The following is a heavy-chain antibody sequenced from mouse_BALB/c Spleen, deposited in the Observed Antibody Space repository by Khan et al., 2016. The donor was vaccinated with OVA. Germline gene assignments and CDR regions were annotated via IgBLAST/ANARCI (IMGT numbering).Heavy chain of an antibody. CDR2: ISYSGST. D-gene: IGHD1-1*02. V-gene: IGHV3-2*02. CDR1: GYSITSDYA. CDR3: ARCAYDGHWYFDV. J-gene: IGHJ1*01. Sequence: EVQLQESGPGLVKPSQSLSLTCTVTGYSITSDYAWHWIRQFPGNKLEWMGYISYSGSTSYNPSLKSRISITRDTSKNQFFLQLNSVTTEDTATYDCARCAYDGHWYFDVWGAGTTVTVSS.